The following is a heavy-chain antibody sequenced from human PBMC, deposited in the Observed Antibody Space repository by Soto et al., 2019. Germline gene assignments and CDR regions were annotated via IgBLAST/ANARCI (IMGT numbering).Heavy chain of an antibody. V-gene: IGHV3-7*01. CDR2: IKQDGSEK. D-gene: IGHD3-3*01. J-gene: IGHJ4*02. CDR3: ARDRLGIFGVVKNYFDY. CDR1: GFTFSSYW. Sequence: GGSLRLSCAASGFTFSSYWMSWVRQAPGKGLEWVANIKQDGSEKYYVDSVKGRFTISRDNAKNSLYLQMNSLRAEDTAVYYCARDRLGIFGVVKNYFDYWGQGTLVTVSS.